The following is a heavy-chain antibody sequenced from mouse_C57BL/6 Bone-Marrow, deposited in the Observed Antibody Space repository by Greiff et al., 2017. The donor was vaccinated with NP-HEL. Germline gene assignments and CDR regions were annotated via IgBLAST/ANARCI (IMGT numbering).Heavy chain of an antibody. CDR1: GYTFTGYW. V-gene: IGHV1-9*01. CDR3: ARKNYYYGKPRYFDV. Sequence: QVQLQQSGAELMKPGASVKLSCKATGYTFTGYWIEWVKQRPGHGLEWIGEILPGSGSTNYNEKFKGKATFPADTSSNTAYMQICSLTTEDSAIYYCARKNYYYGKPRYFDVWGTGTTVTVSS. J-gene: IGHJ1*03. D-gene: IGHD1-1*01. CDR2: ILPGSGST.